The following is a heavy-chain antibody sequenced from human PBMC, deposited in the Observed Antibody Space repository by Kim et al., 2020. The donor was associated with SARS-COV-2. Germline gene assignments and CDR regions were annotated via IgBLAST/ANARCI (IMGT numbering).Heavy chain of an antibody. CDR1: GFKFSNHA. J-gene: IGHJ5*01. Sequence: GGSLRLSCAASGFKFSNHAMSWVRQAPGKGLEWVSCITGSGGRTYYADSVKGRFTISRDNLKNTLYVQMNSLRAEDTAVYYCAQESFSGSVAVSSFDSWGQGTLVTVSS. CDR3: AQESFSGSVAVSSFDS. D-gene: IGHD1-26*01. V-gene: IGHV3-23*01. CDR2: ITGSGGRT.